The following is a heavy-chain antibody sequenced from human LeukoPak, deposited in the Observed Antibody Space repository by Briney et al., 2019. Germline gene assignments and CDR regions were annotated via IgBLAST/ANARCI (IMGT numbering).Heavy chain of an antibody. V-gene: IGHV3-15*01. CDR2: IKSKTDGGTT. CDR3: TTRIAVAGSPRNFDY. J-gene: IGHJ4*02. CDR1: GFTFSNAW. D-gene: IGHD6-19*01. Sequence: GGSLRLSCAASGFTFSNAWMSWVRQAPGKGLEWVGRIKSKTDGGTTDYAAPVKGRFTISRDDSKNTLYLQMNSLKTEDTAVYYCTTRIAVAGSPRNFDYWGQGTLDTVSS.